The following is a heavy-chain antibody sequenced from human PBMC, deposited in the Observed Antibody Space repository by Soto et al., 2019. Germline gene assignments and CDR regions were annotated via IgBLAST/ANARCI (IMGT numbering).Heavy chain of an antibody. Sequence: SETLSLTCTVSGGSISSYYWSWIRQPPGKGLEWIGYIYYSGSTNYNPSLKSRVTISVDTSKNQFSLKLSSVTAADTAVYYCARESPALDFDYWGQGTLVTVSS. J-gene: IGHJ4*02. V-gene: IGHV4-59*12. CDR3: ARESPALDFDY. CDR2: IYYSGST. CDR1: GGSISSYY.